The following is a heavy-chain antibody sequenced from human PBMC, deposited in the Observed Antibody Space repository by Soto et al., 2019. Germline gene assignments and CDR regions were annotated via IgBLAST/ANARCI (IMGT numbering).Heavy chain of an antibody. D-gene: IGHD3-9*01. CDR2: ISGSGGST. J-gene: IGHJ4*02. V-gene: IGHV3-23*01. Sequence: GESLKISCAASGFTFSSYAMSWVRQAPGKGLEWVSAISGSGGSTYYADSVKGRFTISRDNSKNTLYLQMNSLRAEDTAVYYCANTDWLNYWGQGTLVTVSS. CDR1: GFTFSSYA. CDR3: ANTDWLNY.